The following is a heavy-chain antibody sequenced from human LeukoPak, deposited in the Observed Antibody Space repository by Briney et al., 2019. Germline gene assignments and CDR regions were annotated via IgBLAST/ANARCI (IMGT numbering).Heavy chain of an antibody. Sequence: GESLKISCKGSGYSFTSYWIGWVRQMPGKGLEWMGIIYPGDSDTRYSPSFQGQVTISADKSISTAYPQWSSLKASDTAMYYCAGKLWFGELSLNDAFDTWGQGTMVTVSS. CDR1: GYSFTSYW. J-gene: IGHJ3*02. CDR2: IYPGDSDT. D-gene: IGHD3-10*01. CDR3: AGKLWFGELSLNDAFDT. V-gene: IGHV5-51*01.